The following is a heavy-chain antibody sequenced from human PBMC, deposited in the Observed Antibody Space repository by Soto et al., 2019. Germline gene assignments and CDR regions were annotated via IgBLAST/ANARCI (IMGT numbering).Heavy chain of an antibody. Sequence: QVQLVQSGAEVKKPGSSVKVSCKASGGTFSSYAISWVRQAPGQGLEWMGGIIPIFGTANYAQKFQGRVTITADKSSSTAYMELSSLRSEDTAVYYCARVVGQQLVQGWYFDLWGRGTLVTVSS. J-gene: IGHJ2*01. D-gene: IGHD6-13*01. V-gene: IGHV1-69*14. CDR3: ARVVGQQLVQGWYFDL. CDR1: GGTFSSYA. CDR2: IIPIFGTA.